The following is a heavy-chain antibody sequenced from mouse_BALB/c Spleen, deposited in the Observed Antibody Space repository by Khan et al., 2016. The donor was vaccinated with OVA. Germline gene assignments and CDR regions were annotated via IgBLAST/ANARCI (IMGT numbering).Heavy chain of an antibody. D-gene: IGHD2-13*01. CDR3: ARDYWFGY. CDR2: ISTGDTT. Sequence: EVELVESGGGLVKPGGSLKVSCAASGFTFSNYAMSWVRQTPEKRLEWVASISTGDTTYYPDSVKGRFTIPRDNARNILYLQMSSLRSDDTAMYYCARDYWFGYWGKGTLVTVSA. CDR1: GFTFSNYA. V-gene: IGHV5-6-5*01. J-gene: IGHJ3*01.